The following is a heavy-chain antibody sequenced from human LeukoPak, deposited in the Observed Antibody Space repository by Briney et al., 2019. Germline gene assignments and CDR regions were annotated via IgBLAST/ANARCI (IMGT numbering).Heavy chain of an antibody. D-gene: IGHD2-2*01. CDR1: GGSISSYY. Sequence: SETLSLTCTVSGGSISSYYWSWIRQPAGRGLEWIGRIYTSGSTNYNPSLKSRVTMSVDTSKNQFSLKLSSVTAADTAVYYCARLYCSSTSRSLDYWGQGTLVTVSS. CDR3: ARLYCSSTSRSLDY. CDR2: IYTSGST. J-gene: IGHJ4*02. V-gene: IGHV4-4*07.